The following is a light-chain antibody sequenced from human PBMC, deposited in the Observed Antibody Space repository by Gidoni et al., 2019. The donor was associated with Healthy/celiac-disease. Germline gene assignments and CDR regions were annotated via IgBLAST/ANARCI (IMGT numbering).Light chain of an antibody. CDR2: DAS. V-gene: IGKV1-5*01. Sequence: IQLPHSPSTLSASVGDRVTITCRASQSISSWLAWYQQKPGKAPKLLIYDASSLESGVPSRFSGSGSGTEFTLTISSLQPDDFATYYCQQYNSFLFGGGTKVEIK. CDR1: QSISSW. J-gene: IGKJ4*01. CDR3: QQYNSFL.